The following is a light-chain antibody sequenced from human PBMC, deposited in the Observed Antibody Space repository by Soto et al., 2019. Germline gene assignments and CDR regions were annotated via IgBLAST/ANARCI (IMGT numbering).Light chain of an antibody. J-gene: IGKJ1*01. Sequence: EIVMTQSPATLSVSPGGRATLSCRDSQSVSSNLAWYQQKPGQAHRLLIYDASTRATGVPDRFSGSGSGTEFTLTISNLQSEDLAVYYGQQFQIWPPSTFGQGTKVDIK. CDR1: QSVSSN. CDR3: QQFQIWPPST. V-gene: IGKV3-15*01. CDR2: DAS.